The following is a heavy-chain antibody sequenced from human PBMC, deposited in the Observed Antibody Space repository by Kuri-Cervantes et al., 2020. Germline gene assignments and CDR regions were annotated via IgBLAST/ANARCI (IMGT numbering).Heavy chain of an antibody. Sequence: GGSLRLSCAASGFTFSSYSMNWVRQAPGKGLEWVSVIYSGGSTYYADSVKGRFTISRDNSKNTLYLQMNSLRAEDTAVYYCARVVSQAGQFDYWGQGTLVTVSS. D-gene: IGHD4-23*01. CDR3: ARVVSQAGQFDY. V-gene: IGHV3-53*01. CDR2: IYSGGST. J-gene: IGHJ4*02. CDR1: GFTFSSYS.